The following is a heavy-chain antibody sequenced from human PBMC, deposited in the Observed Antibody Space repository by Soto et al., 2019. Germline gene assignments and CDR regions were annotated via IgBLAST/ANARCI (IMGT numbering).Heavy chain of an antibody. CDR2: ISAYNGNR. CDR1: GYTFTNYG. CDR3: ARDSPPVDY. J-gene: IGHJ4*02. V-gene: IGHV1-18*01. Sequence: GASVNVSCKASGYTFTNYGISWVRQAPGQGLEWMGWISAYNGNRKYAQKLQGRVTMTTDTSTSTAYMELRSLRSDDTAVYYCARDSPPVDYWGQGTLVTVSS.